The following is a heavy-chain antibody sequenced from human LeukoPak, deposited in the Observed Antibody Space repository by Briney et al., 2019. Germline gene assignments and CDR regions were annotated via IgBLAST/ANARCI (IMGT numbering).Heavy chain of an antibody. D-gene: IGHD3-22*01. CDR2: ISWNSGSI. CDR1: GFTFDDYA. V-gene: IGHV3-9*01. J-gene: IGHJ5*02. Sequence: PGGSLRLSCAASGFTFDDYAMHWVRQAPGKGLEWVSGISWNSGSIGYADSVKGRFTISRDNAKNSLYLQMNSLRAEDTALYYCAKSPMYYYDTGGHNWFDPWGQGTLVTVSS. CDR3: AKSPMYYYDTGGHNWFDP.